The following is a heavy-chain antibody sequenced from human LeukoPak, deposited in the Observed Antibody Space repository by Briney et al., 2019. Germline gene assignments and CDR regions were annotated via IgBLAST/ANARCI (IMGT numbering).Heavy chain of an antibody. CDR1: GFTFSSYA. CDR3: ARGYCSGGSCYSFHAFDI. D-gene: IGHD2-15*01. Sequence: GGSLRLSCAASGFTFSSYAMSWVRQAPGKGLEWVSVIYSGGSTYYADSVKGRFTISRDNSKNTLYLQMNSLRAEDTAVYYCARGYCSGGSCYSFHAFDIWGQGTMVTVSS. J-gene: IGHJ3*02. V-gene: IGHV3-53*01. CDR2: IYSGGST.